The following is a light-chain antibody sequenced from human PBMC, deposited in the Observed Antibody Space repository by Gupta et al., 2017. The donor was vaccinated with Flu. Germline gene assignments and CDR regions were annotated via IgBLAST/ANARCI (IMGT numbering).Light chain of an antibody. J-gene: IGKJ3*01. CDR1: QDISNW. CDR2: AAS. CDR3: QQANSFPLT. V-gene: IGKV1D-12*01. Sequence: DIQMTQSPSSVSASVGDRVTITCRASQDISNWLAWYQQKPGKAPKLLIYAASSVQSGVPSRFSGSGSGTDFTLTISSLQPGDFATYYCQQANSFPLTFGHGTKVDIK.